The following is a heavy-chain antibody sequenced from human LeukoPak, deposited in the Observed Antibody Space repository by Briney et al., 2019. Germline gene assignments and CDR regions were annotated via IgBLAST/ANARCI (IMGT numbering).Heavy chain of an antibody. V-gene: IGHV3-74*01. CDR1: GFSFSSYW. D-gene: IGHD3-10*01. J-gene: IGHJ5*01. Sequence: DPGGSLRLSCAASGFSFSSYWMHWVRQAPGKGLVWVSRINSDGSSVSYADSVKGRFTISRDNAKNTLYLQMNSLRAEDTAVYYCARGPYYYGSGSYYYNWFDSWGQGTLVTVSS. CDR2: INSDGSSV. CDR3: ARGPYYYGSGSYYYNWFDS.